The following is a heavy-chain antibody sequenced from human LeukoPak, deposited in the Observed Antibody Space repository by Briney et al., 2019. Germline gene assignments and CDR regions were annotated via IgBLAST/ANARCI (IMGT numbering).Heavy chain of an antibody. D-gene: IGHD3-22*01. CDR1: GGTFSSYA. CDR3: ARHYDSSGRDAFDI. Sequence: ASVKVSCKASGGTFSSYAISWVRQAPGQGLEWMGGIIPIFGTANYAQKFQGRVTITADESTSTAYMELSSLRSEDTAVYYCARHYDSSGRDAFDIWGQGTMVTVSS. V-gene: IGHV1-69*13. J-gene: IGHJ3*02. CDR2: IIPIFGTA.